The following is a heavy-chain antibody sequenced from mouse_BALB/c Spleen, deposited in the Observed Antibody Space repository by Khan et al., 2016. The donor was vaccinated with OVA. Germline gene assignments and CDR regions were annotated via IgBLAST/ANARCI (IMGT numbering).Heavy chain of an antibody. J-gene: IGHJ2*01. Sequence: VQLQQSGAELAKPGASVKMSCKTSGYTFINYWMNWVKQRPGQGLEWIGYINPSTGYTEDNQKFKDKATLTADKSSSTAYMQLSSLTSEDSAVXYGARRGLRWDFDYWGQGTTLTVSS. D-gene: IGHD1-1*01. CDR3: ARRGLRWDFDY. CDR1: GYTFINYW. CDR2: INPSTGYT. V-gene: IGHV1-7*01.